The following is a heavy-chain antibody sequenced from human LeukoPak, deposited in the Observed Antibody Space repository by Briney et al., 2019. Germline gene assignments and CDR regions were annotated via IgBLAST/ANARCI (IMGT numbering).Heavy chain of an antibody. J-gene: IGHJ3*02. V-gene: IGHV4-39*07. CDR3: ARDMDYDSSGYYNSNAFDI. Sequence: SETLSLTCTVSGGSISSGGYYWSWIRQPPGKGLEWIGSIYYSGSTCYNPSLKSRVTISVDTSKNQFSLKLSSVTAADTAVYYCARDMDYDSSGYYNSNAFDIWGQGTMVTVSS. CDR2: IYYSGST. D-gene: IGHD3-22*01. CDR1: GGSISSGGYY.